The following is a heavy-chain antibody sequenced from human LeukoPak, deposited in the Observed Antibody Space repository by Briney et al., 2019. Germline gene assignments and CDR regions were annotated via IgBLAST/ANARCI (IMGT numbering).Heavy chain of an antibody. J-gene: IGHJ4*02. CDR1: GFTFSSYA. D-gene: IGHD5-18*01. V-gene: IGHV3-23*01. CDR3: AGELGYSYGQDY. CDR2: ISGSGGST. Sequence: PGGSLRLSCAASGFTFSSYAMSWVRQAPGKGLEWVSAISGSGGSTYYADSVKGRFTISRDNSKNTLYLQMNGLRAEDTAVYYCAGELGYSYGQDYWGQGTLVTVSS.